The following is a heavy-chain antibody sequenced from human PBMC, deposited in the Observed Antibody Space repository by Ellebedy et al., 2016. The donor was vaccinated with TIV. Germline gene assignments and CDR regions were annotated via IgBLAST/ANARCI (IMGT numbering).Heavy chain of an antibody. CDR3: ARDNVLLWFGEATQPGY. CDR2: INAGNGNT. V-gene: IGHV1-3*01. CDR1: GYTFTSYA. Sequence: ASVKVSCXASGYTFTSYAMHWVRQAPGQRLEWMGWINAGNGNTKYSQKFQGRVTITRDTSASTAYMELSSLRSEDTAVYYCARDNVLLWFGEATQPGYWGQGTLVTVSS. D-gene: IGHD3-10*01. J-gene: IGHJ4*02.